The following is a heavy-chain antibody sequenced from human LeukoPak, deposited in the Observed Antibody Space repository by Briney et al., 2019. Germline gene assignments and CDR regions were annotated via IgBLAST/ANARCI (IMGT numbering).Heavy chain of an antibody. V-gene: IGHV3-7*01. Sequence: GGSLRLSCAASGFTFSSYAMSWVRQAPGKGLEWVANIKQDGSEKYYVDSVKGRFTISRDNAKNPLYLQMNSLRAEDTAVYYCARDLGYCGGDCYPFDIWGQGTMVTVSS. CDR3: ARDLGYCGGDCYPFDI. J-gene: IGHJ3*02. D-gene: IGHD2-21*02. CDR2: IKQDGSEK. CDR1: GFTFSSYA.